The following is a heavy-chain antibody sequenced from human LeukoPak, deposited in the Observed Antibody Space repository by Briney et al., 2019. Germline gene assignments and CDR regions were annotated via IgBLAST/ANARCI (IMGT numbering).Heavy chain of an antibody. J-gene: IGHJ4*02. V-gene: IGHV3-33*01. CDR2: IWYDGSNK. Sequence: GGSLRLSCAASGFTFSSYGMHWVRQAPGKGLEWVAVIWYDGSNKYYADSVKGRFTISRDNPKNTVYLQMNSLRAEDTAVYYCARDATVAGTSLWGQGTLVTVSS. CDR3: ARDATVAGTSL. CDR1: GFTFSSYG. D-gene: IGHD6-19*01.